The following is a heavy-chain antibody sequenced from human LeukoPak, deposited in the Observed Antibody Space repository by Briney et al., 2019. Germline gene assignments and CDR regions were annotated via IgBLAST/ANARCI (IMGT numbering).Heavy chain of an antibody. CDR3: ARVVRGYSYGSWYFDY. D-gene: IGHD5-18*01. CDR2: INHTGST. J-gene: IGHJ4*02. CDR1: GGSFTGYY. Sequence: SGTLSLSCAVYGGSFTGYYWSCVRQPPGKGLECILEINHTGSTHYNPSLQSRVTISVDTSKNQLSLQLSSLTAADTAVYYCARVVRGYSYGSWYFDYWGQGTVVSVSS. V-gene: IGHV4-34*01.